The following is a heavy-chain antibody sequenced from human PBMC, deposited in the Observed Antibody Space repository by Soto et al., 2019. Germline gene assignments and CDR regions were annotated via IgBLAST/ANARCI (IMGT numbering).Heavy chain of an antibody. CDR2: IYYSGST. D-gene: IGHD3-10*02. CDR3: ARRRITMVGFDY. Sequence: QVQLQESGPGLVKPSQTLSLTCTVSGGSISSGGYYWSWIRQHPGKGLEWIGYIYYSGSTHYNPSLKGRVPISVYTANHQFSLKLSSVTAADTAVYYCARRRITMVGFDYWGQGTLVTVSS. CDR1: GGSISSGGYY. V-gene: IGHV4-31*03. J-gene: IGHJ4*02.